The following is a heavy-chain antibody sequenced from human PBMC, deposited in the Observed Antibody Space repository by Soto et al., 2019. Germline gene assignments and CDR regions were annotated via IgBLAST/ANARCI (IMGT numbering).Heavy chain of an antibody. CDR3: AGTTYYYDSSGFPTPVFDDY. J-gene: IGHJ4*02. V-gene: IGHV4-59*01. CDR1: GGSISSYY. Sequence: SETLSLTCPVSGGSISSYYWRWIRQPPGKGLEWIGYIYSSGITNYNPSLKSRVTISVDTSKNQFSLKLSSVTAADTAVYYCAGTTYYYDSSGFPTPVFDDYWGQGTLVTVSS. D-gene: IGHD3-22*01. CDR2: IYSSGIT.